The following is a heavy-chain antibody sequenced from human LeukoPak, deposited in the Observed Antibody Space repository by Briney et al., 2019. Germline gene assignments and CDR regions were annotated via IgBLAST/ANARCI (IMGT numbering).Heavy chain of an antibody. CDR1: GGSIGSGGYY. J-gene: IGHJ6*02. CDR3: AKDKRSGLDV. CDR2: IYYSGST. V-gene: IGHV4-31*03. Sequence: PSETLSLTCTVSGGSIGSGGYYWTWIRQHPGKGLEWIGYIYYSGSTYYNPSLKSRVTISVDTSKNQFSLKLSSVTAADTAVYYCAKDKRSGLDVWGQGTTVTVSS.